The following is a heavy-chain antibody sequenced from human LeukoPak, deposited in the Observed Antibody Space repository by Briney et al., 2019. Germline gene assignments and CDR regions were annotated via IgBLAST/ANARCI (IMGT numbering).Heavy chain of an antibody. V-gene: IGHV3-7*01. J-gene: IGHJ3*02. CDR3: ARSGYVGAFDI. CDR2: IMPTGDKK. D-gene: IGHD6-25*01. Sequence: GGSLRLSCAVSGFTFSDYWMTWVRQAPGKGLEWMANIMPTGDKKDYDVSLRGRITISRDNSKNSLSLQVNGLKAEGTAVYYCARSGYVGAFDIWGHGTLVTVSS. CDR1: GFTFSDYW.